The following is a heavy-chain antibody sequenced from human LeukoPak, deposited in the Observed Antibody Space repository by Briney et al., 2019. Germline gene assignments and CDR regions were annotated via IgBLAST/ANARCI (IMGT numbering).Heavy chain of an antibody. V-gene: IGHV3-30-3*01. CDR1: GFTFSSFA. CDR2: ISYDGSNK. Sequence: PGGSLRLSCAASGFTFSSFAMHWVRQAPGKGLEWVAVISYDGSNKYYADSVQGRFPVSRDNSKNTLYLQMNSLRADDTAVYYCARGRSPYGSDIYYHYFDYWGQGTLVTVSS. D-gene: IGHD3-10*01. J-gene: IGHJ4*02. CDR3: ARGRSPYGSDIYYHYFDY.